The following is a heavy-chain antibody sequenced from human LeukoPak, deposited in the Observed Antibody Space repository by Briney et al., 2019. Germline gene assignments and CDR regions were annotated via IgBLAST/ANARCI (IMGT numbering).Heavy chain of an antibody. J-gene: IGHJ4*02. Sequence: GGSLRLSCAASGFTFSSYAMHWVRQAPGKGLEWVAVISYDGSNKYYADSVKGRFTISRDNSKNTLYLQMNSLRAEDTAVYYCAKGKRTISPLGYWGQGTLVTVSS. CDR2: ISYDGSNK. V-gene: IGHV3-30-3*01. CDR1: GFTFSSYA. CDR3: AKGKRTISPLGY. D-gene: IGHD3-9*01.